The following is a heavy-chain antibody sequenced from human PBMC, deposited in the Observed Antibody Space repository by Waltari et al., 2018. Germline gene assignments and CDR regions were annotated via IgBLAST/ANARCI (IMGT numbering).Heavy chain of an antibody. Sequence: QVQLVQSGAEVKKPGASVKVSCKASGYTFTRYYMHWVRQAPGQGLEWMGINNPMGGSKSSEQKFQGRVTMTRDTSTSTVYMELSSVRSEDTAGYYCARDLTGSYYLDYWGQGTLVTVSS. J-gene: IGHJ4*02. CDR3: ARDLTGSYYLDY. CDR1: GYTFTRYY. V-gene: IGHV1-46*01. CDR2: NNPMGGSK. D-gene: IGHD2-8*02.